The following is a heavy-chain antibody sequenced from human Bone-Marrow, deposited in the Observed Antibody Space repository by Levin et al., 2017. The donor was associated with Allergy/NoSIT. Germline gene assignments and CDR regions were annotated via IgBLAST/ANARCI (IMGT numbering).Heavy chain of an antibody. V-gene: IGHV3-23*01. J-gene: IGHJ4*02. Sequence: GGSLRLSCAASGFTFSSYAMSWVRQAPGKGLEWVSAISGSGGSTYYADSVKGRFTISRDNSKNTLYLQMNSLRAEDTAVYYCAKVHVYSSSWYLEYRFDYWGQGTLVTVSS. CDR1: GFTFSSYA. D-gene: IGHD6-13*01. CDR2: ISGSGGST. CDR3: AKVHVYSSSWYLEYRFDY.